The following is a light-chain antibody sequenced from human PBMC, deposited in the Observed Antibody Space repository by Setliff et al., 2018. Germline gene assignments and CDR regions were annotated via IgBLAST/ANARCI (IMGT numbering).Light chain of an antibody. Sequence: QSVLTQPASVSESPVQSITISCTGTSSDVGYYNFVSWYQQHPGKAPKLMIYDVTDRPSGISNRFSGSKSGNTASLTISGLQAEDEADYYCTSYTTSDSVVFGTGTKVTVL. CDR3: TSYTTSDSVV. CDR2: DVT. J-gene: IGLJ1*01. V-gene: IGLV2-14*03. CDR1: SSDVGYYNF.